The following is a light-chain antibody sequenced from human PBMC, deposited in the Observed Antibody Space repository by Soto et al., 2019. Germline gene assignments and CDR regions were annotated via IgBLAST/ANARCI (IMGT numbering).Light chain of an antibody. V-gene: IGKV3-15*01. Sequence: EIVLTQSPATLSVSPWERATLSCRASRSVATNLAWYQQKPGQAPSLLIQGASARATGVPARFTGTGSGTEFTLTISGLQSEDSAVYYCEQYADWYTFGQGTKLEIK. CDR2: GAS. J-gene: IGKJ2*01. CDR3: EQYADWYT. CDR1: RSVATN.